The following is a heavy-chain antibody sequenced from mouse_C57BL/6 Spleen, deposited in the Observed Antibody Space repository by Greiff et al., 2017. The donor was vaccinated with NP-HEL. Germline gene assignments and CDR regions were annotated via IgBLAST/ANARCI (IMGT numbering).Heavy chain of an antibody. D-gene: IGHD3-3*01. J-gene: IGHJ4*01. CDR1: GYTFTSYT. V-gene: IGHV1-4*01. CDR3: ARRGLGPPIFMDY. Sequence: QVQLKESGAELSIPGASVKMSCKASGYTFTSYTMHWVKQRPGQGLEWIGYINPSSGYTKYNQKFKDKATLTADKSSSTAYMQLSSLTSEDSAVYYCARRGLGPPIFMDYWGQGTSVTVSS. CDR2: INPSSGYT.